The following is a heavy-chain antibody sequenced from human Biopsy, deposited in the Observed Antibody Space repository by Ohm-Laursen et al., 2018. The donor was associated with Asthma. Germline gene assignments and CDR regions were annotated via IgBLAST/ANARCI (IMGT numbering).Heavy chain of an antibody. V-gene: IGHV3-30*01. CDR1: GFSFSNFA. D-gene: IGHD1-1*01. Sequence: SLRLSCAASGFSFSNFAIHWVRQAPGKGLEWVGVISKDASTQGYADSVKGRFTMVRDNSKNTLDLQMNSLREEDTAVYYCVRDGTDDAFDIWGQGTVVSVSS. CDR3: VRDGTDDAFDI. J-gene: IGHJ3*02. CDR2: ISKDASTQ.